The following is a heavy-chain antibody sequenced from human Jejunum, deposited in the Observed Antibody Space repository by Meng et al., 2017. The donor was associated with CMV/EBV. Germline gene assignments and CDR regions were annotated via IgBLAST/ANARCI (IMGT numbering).Heavy chain of an antibody. J-gene: IGHJ4*02. CDR2: MSSSGRNI. Sequence: CAASGFTFSSYEMTWVRQAPGKGLEWISYMSSSGRNIYYEDSVKGRFTISRDNAKNSLYLQIDNVGVDDTAVYYCAKGKSYFFEYWGPGALVTVSS. CDR1: GFTFSSYE. CDR3: AKGKSYFFEY. V-gene: IGHV3-48*03. D-gene: IGHD3-10*01.